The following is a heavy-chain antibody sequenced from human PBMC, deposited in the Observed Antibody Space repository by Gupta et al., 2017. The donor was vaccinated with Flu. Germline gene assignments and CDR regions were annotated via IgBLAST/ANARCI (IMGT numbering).Heavy chain of an antibody. V-gene: IGHV4-34*01. CDR2: INHGGST. CDR1: GGSFSGYY. D-gene: IGHD2-15*01. J-gene: IGHJ5*02. Sequence: QVQLQQWGAGLLKPSETLSLTCAVYGGSFSGYYWSWIRQPPGKGLEWIGEINHGGSTNYNPSLKSRVTISVDTSKNQFSLKLSSVTAADTAVYYCAGVVVVAAKATCWFDPWGQGTLVTVSS. CDR3: AGVVVVAAKATCWFDP.